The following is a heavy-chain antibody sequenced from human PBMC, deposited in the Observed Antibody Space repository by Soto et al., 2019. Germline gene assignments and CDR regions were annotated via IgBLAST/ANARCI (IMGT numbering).Heavy chain of an antibody. V-gene: IGHV4-34*01. Sequence: PSETLSLTCAVYGGSFSGYYWSWIRQPPGKGLEWIGEINHSGSTNYNPSLKSRVTISVDTSKNQFSLKLSSVTAEDTAVYYCARDLGQQLVLRPRFFDYWGQGTLVTVSA. CDR2: INHSGST. J-gene: IGHJ4*02. CDR1: GGSFSGYY. D-gene: IGHD6-13*01. CDR3: ARDLGQQLVLRPRFFDY.